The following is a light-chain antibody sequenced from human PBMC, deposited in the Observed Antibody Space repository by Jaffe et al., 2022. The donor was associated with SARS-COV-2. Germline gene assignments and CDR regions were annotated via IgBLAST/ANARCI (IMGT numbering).Light chain of an antibody. Sequence: DIQMTQSPSSVSASVGGRVTISCRASQGISRWLAWYQQKPGKAPKLLIYGASNLQSGVPSRFSGGGSGTDFTLTINSLQPEDSATYFCQRALIFPLVFGGGTQVEI. V-gene: IGKV1-12*01. CDR2: GAS. CDR3: QRALIFPLV. CDR1: QGISRW. J-gene: IGKJ4*01.